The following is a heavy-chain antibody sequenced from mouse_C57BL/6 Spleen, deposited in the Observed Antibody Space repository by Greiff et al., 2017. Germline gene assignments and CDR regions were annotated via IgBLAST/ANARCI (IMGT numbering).Heavy chain of an antibody. V-gene: IGHV1-39*01. D-gene: IGHD3-2*02. CDR3: ARGPRGSSETWFAY. J-gene: IGHJ3*01. Sequence: EVKLVESGPELVKPGASVKISCKASGYSFTDYNMNWVKQSNGKSLEWIGVINPNYGTTSYNQKFKGKATLTVDQSSSTAYMQLNSLTSEDSAVYYCARGPRGSSETWFAYWGQGTLVTVSA. CDR1: GYSFTDYN. CDR2: INPNYGTT.